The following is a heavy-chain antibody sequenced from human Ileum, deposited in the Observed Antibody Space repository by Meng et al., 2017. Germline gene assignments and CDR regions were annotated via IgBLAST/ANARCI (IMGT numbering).Heavy chain of an antibody. D-gene: IGHD5-12*01. V-gene: IGHV3-74*03. CDR3: ARGGYNDYDRNFDN. J-gene: IGHJ4*02. CDR1: GFNFRTYW. CDR2: IKGDESST. Sequence: EVQLVQSGGGVIQPGGSLRLSCAASGFNFRTYWMHWVRQVPGKGLVWVSRIKGDESSTTYADSVKGRFTISRDNAQNTVYLQMNSLRAEDTAVYYCARGGYNDYDRNFDNWGQGTLVTVSS.